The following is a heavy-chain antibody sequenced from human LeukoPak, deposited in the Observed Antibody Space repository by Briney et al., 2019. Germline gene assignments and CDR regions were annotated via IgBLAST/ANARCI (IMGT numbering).Heavy chain of an antibody. V-gene: IGHV4-61*08. CDR3: ARFQYKAAFDI. J-gene: IGHJ3*02. Sequence: SETLSLTCTVSGGSISSGGYYWSWIRQHPGKGLEWIGYIYYSGSTNYNPSLKNRVTMSVDTSKNQFSLKLNSVTAAATAVYYCARFQYKAAFDIWGQGTMVTVSS. CDR2: IYYSGST. D-gene: IGHD1-1*01. CDR1: GGSISSGGYY.